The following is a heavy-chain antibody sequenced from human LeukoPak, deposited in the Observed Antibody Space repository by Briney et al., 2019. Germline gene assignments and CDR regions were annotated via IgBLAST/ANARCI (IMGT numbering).Heavy chain of an antibody. CDR3: AKDLRSWLDYYDSDAFDI. V-gene: IGHV3-9*01. D-gene: IGHD3-22*01. CDR1: GFTFDDYA. J-gene: IGHJ3*02. CDR2: ISWNSGSI. Sequence: AGGSLRLSCAASGFTFDDYAMHWVRQAPGKGLEWVSGISWNSGSIGYADSVKGRFTISRDNAKNSLYLQMNSLRAEDTALYYCAKDLRSWLDYYDSDAFDIWGQGTMVTVSS.